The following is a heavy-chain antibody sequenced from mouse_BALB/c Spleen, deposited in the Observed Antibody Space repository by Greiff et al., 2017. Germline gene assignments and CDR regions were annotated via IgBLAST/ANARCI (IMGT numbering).Heavy chain of an antibody. J-gene: IGHJ2*01. CDR3: AIDDYPYYFDY. CDR2: INPSSGYT. V-gene: IGHV1-4*02. D-gene: IGHD2-4*01. CDR1: GYTFTSYT. Sequence: QVQLQQSAAELARPGASVKMSCKASGYTFTSYTMHWVKQRPGQGLEWIGYINPSSGYTEYNQKFKDKTTLTADKSSSTAYMQLSSLTSEDSAVYYCAIDDYPYYFDYWGQGTTLTVSS.